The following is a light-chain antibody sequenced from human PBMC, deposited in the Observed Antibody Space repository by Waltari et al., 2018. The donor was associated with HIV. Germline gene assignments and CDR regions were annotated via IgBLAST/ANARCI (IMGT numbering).Light chain of an antibody. Sequence: QSALTQPASVSGSPGQSITISCTGTRSDVGGYNYVSWYQQHPGKAPKRMIYDVSKRPSGVSNRFSGSKSGNTASLTISGLQAEDEADYYCSSYTSSSWVFGGGTKLTVL. CDR2: DVS. V-gene: IGLV2-14*01. CDR1: RSDVGGYNY. J-gene: IGLJ3*02. CDR3: SSYTSSSWV.